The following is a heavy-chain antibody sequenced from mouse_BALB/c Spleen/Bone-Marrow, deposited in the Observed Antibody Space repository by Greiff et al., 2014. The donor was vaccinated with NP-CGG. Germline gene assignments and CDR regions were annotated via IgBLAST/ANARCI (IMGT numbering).Heavy chain of an antibody. J-gene: IGHJ4*01. D-gene: IGHD1-3*01. V-gene: IGHV1S22*01. CDR2: VYPGRGSI. Sequence: GSELVRPGASVKLSCKASGYTFTNYWIHWVKQRPGQGLEWIGNVYPGRGSINSDEKFKTKATLTVDTSSSTAYMHLNSLTSEDSAVYYSARRLRGYYAMDYWGQGTSVTVSS. CDR1: GYTFTNYW. CDR3: ARRLRGYYAMDY.